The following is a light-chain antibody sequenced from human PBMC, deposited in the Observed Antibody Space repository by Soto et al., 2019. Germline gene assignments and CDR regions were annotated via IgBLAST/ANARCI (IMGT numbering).Light chain of an antibody. V-gene: IGKV1-5*03. CDR2: KAS. Sequence: DIHMTQCPSTLSAAVGDRVTITCRASQSISGWLAWYQQKAGKAPNLLIYKASRLESGVPSRFSGSGSETEFTLTISGLQPGDSATYYCQQYDSYSPTFGQGTKVDIK. CDR1: QSISGW. J-gene: IGKJ1*01. CDR3: QQYDSYSPT.